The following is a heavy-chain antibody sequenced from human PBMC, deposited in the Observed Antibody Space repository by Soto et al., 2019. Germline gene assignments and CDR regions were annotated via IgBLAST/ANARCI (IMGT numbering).Heavy chain of an antibody. Sequence: QITLKESGPTLVKPTQTLTLTCTFSGFSFTTDGMGVGWIRQPPGKALKWLALIYWDDDKRYSPSLKSRLTITKDASRNQVVLTLTNMDPADTATYYCAHIYWAASGTRYYFDYWGQGTLVTVSS. J-gene: IGHJ4*02. CDR2: IYWDDDK. V-gene: IGHV2-5*02. CDR3: AHIYWAASGTRYYFDY. CDR1: GFSFTTDGMG. D-gene: IGHD6-13*01.